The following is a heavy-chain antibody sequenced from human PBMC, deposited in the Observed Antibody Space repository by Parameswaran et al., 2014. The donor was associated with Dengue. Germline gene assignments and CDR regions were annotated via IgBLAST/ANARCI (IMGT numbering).Heavy chain of an antibody. Sequence: VRQMPGKGLEWMGIIYPGDSDTRYSPSFQGQVTISADKSISTAYLQWSSLKASDTAMYYCARGAGATHYYYYYGMDVWGQGTTVTVSS. CDR3: ARGAGATHYYYYYGMDV. V-gene: IGHV5-51*01. J-gene: IGHJ6*02. CDR2: IYPGDSDT. D-gene: IGHD1-26*01.